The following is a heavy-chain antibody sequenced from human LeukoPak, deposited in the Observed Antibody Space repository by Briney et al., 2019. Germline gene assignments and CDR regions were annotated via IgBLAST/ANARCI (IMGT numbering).Heavy chain of an antibody. Sequence: SETLSLTCSVSGGSVSNDIHYWSWIPQPPGKELEWIGYIYYSGTTNYNPSLKSRVTISVDTSKNQFSLKLSSVTAADTAVYYCARFNHGSGSYLWFDPWGQGTLVTVSS. V-gene: IGHV4-61*01. CDR1: GGSVSNDIHY. D-gene: IGHD3-10*01. CDR2: IYYSGTT. CDR3: ARFNHGSGSYLWFDP. J-gene: IGHJ5*02.